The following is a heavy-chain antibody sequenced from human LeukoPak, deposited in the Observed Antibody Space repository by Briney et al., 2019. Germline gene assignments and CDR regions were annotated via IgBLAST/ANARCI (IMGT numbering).Heavy chain of an antibody. V-gene: IGHV3-23*01. CDR1: GFTFSSYA. CDR3: AKDSSKVVPAAHLDY. CDR2: ISGSGGST. J-gene: IGHJ4*02. Sequence: GGSLRLSCAASGFTFSSYAMSWVRQAPGKGLEWVSAISGSGGSTYYADSVKGRFTIPRDNSKNTLYLQMNSLRAEDTAVYYCAKDSSKVVPAAHLDYWGQGTLVTVSS. D-gene: IGHD2-2*01.